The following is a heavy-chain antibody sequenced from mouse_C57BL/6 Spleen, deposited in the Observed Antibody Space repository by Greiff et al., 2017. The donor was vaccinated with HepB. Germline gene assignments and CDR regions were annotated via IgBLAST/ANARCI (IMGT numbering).Heavy chain of an antibody. J-gene: IGHJ1*03. CDR2: IRSKSNNYAT. CDR1: GFSFNTYA. V-gene: IGHV10-1*01. D-gene: IGHD1-1*01. Sequence: EVMLVESGGGLVQPKGSLKLSCAASGFSFNTYAMNWVRQAPGKGLEWVARIRSKSNNYATYYADSVKDRFTISRDDSESMLYLQMNNLKTEDTAMYYCVRQTTGYFDVWGTGTTVTVSS. CDR3: VRQTTGYFDV.